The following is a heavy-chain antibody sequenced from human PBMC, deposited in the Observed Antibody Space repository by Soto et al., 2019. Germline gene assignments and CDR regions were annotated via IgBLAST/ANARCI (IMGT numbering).Heavy chain of an antibody. CDR3: ARGVVGAYYYYYGMDV. CDR2: IYYSGST. D-gene: IGHD1-26*01. V-gene: IGHV4-39*01. J-gene: IGHJ6*02. Sequence: SETLSLTCTVSGGSISSSSYYWGWIRQPPGKGLEWIGSIYYSGSTYYNPSLKSRVTISVDTSKNQFSLKLSSMTAADTAVYYCARGVVGAYYYYYGMDVWGQGTTVTVSS. CDR1: GGSISSSSYY.